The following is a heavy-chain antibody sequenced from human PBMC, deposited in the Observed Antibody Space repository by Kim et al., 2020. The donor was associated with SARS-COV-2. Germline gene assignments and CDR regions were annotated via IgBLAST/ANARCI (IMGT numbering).Heavy chain of an antibody. J-gene: IGHJ5*02. CDR3: AREGVPLWRFGELGNWFDP. D-gene: IGHD3-10*01. CDR2: IYYSGST. Sequence: SETLSLTCTVSGGSISSGGYYWSWIRQHPGKGLEWIGYIYYSGSTYYNPSLKSRVTISVDTSKNQFSLKLSSVTAADTAVYYCAREGVPLWRFGELGNWFDPWGQGTLVTVSS. V-gene: IGHV4-31*03. CDR1: GGSISSGGYY.